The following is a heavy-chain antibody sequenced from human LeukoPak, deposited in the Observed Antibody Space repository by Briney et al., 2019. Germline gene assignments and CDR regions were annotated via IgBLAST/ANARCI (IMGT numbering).Heavy chain of an antibody. J-gene: IGHJ4*02. CDR3: ARGWTKSSYYDTPGSYYTSLFDY. V-gene: IGHV4-34*01. CDR1: GGSFSGYF. Sequence: SETLSLTCSVSGGSFSGYFWSWIRQSPEKGLEWIGGINQGGSTKYNPSLQSRVTISVDTSKSQLSLKLSSVSAADTAVYYCARGWTKSSYYDTPGSYYTSLFDYWGQGTRVTVSS. CDR2: INQGGST. D-gene: IGHD1-26*01.